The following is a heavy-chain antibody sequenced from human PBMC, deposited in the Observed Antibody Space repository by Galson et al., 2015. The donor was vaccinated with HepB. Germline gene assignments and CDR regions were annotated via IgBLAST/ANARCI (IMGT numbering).Heavy chain of an antibody. D-gene: IGHD5-24*01. V-gene: IGHV3-30-3*01. CDR3: ARDGRDGYNYVGFDS. CDR1: GFTFSSFA. CDR2: ISNDGSNK. Sequence: SLRLSCAASGFTFSSFAMHWVRQAPGKGLECVAVISNDGSNKYYVNSVKGRFTISRDNSRNTLYLQINNVRPEDRAVYYCARDGRDGYNYVGFDSWGQGTLVTVSS. J-gene: IGHJ4*02.